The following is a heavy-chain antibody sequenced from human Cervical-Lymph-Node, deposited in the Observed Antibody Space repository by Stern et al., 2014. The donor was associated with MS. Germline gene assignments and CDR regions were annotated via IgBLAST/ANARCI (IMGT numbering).Heavy chain of an antibody. J-gene: IGHJ2*01. Sequence: QITLKESGPVLVKPTETLTLTCTVSGFSLSNARMGVSWIRQPPGKALEWLAHIFSNDEKSYSTSLKSRLTISKDTSKSQVVLIMTNMDPVDTATYYCARIPPGYSVAWDWYFDLWGRGTLVTVSS. CDR1: GFSLSNARMG. CDR3: ARIPPGYSVAWDWYFDL. CDR2: IFSNDEK. V-gene: IGHV2-26*01. D-gene: IGHD6-13*01.